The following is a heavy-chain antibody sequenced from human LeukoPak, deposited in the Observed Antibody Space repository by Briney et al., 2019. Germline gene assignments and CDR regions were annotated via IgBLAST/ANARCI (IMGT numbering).Heavy chain of an antibody. Sequence: ASVKVSCKASGYTFTSYYMHWVRQAPGQGLELMGIINPSGGSTSYAQKFQGRVTMTRDTSTSTVYMELSSLRSEDTAVYYCARDPTGEWLMRYYFDYWGQGTLVTVSS. V-gene: IGHV1-46*01. D-gene: IGHD3-3*01. J-gene: IGHJ4*02. CDR1: GYTFTSYY. CDR3: ARDPTGEWLMRYYFDY. CDR2: INPSGGST.